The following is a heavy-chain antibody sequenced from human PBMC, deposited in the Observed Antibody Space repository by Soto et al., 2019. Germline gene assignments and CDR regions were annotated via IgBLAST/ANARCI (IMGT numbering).Heavy chain of an antibody. J-gene: IGHJ1*01. CDR3: AVERPKEKDTYYYDSSGKKGYFQH. CDR2: IYYSGST. V-gene: IGHV4-39*01. Sequence: PSETLSLTCTVSGGSISSSSYYWGWIRQPPGKGLEWIGSIYYSGSTYYNPSLKSRVTISVDTSKNQFSLKLSSVTAADTAVYYCAVERPKEKDTYYYDSSGKKGYFQHWGQGTLVTVSA. D-gene: IGHD3-22*01. CDR1: GGSISSSSYY.